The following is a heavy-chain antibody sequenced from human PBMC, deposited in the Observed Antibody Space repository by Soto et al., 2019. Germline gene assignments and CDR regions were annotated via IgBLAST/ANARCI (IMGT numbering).Heavy chain of an antibody. CDR1: GYDFARTW. Sequence: PGESLKISFKASGYDFARTWICWVRQLPGKGLDWLGIIYPGDSETRYSPSFRGQVTFSVDMSISTAYLQWSSLKTSDIAIYYCARLVGAYDSYFDHWGKGTRVTVSS. CDR3: ARLVGAYDSYFDH. D-gene: IGHD5-12*01. J-gene: IGHJ4*02. V-gene: IGHV5-51*01. CDR2: IYPGDSET.